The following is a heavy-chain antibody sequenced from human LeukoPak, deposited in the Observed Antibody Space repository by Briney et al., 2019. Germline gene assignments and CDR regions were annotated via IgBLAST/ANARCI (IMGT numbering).Heavy chain of an antibody. J-gene: IGHJ6*03. V-gene: IGHV1-46*01. Sequence: ASVKVSCKASGYTFTDYWIYWVRQAPGQGLEWMGIINPSGGSTNYAQRFQGRATMTRDTSMNTVYMDLSSLRSEDTAVYYCAGYSYGTDYYYYYYMDVWGKGTTVTVSS. D-gene: IGHD5-18*01. CDR1: GYTFTDYW. CDR3: AGYSYGTDYYYYYYMDV. CDR2: INPSGGST.